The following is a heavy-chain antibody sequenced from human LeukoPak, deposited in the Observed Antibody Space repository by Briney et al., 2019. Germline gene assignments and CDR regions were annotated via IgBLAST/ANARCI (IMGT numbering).Heavy chain of an antibody. V-gene: IGHV1-18*01. CDR3: ARGKTGYSSTITFHWFDP. CDR2: ISAYNGNT. D-gene: IGHD6-13*01. Sequence: GASVKVSCKASGYTFTSYGISWVRQAPGQGLEWMGWISAYNGNTNYAQKLQGRVTMTTDTSTSTAYMELRSLRSDDTAVYYCARGKTGYSSTITFHWFDPWGQGTLVTVSS. CDR1: GYTFTSYG. J-gene: IGHJ5*02.